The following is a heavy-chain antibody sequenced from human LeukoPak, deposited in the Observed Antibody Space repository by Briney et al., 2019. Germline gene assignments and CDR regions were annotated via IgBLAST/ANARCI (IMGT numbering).Heavy chain of an antibody. J-gene: IGHJ4*02. D-gene: IGHD2-2*01. CDR2: IYTSGST. Sequence: SETLSLTCTVSGGSISSYYWSWIRQPAGKGLEWIGRIYTSGSTNYNPSLKSRVTMSVDTSKNQFSLKLSSVTAADTAVYYCASAGGGYCSSTSCYTPPDYWGQGTLVTVSS. CDR3: ASAGGGYCSSTSCYTPPDY. V-gene: IGHV4-4*07. CDR1: GGSISSYY.